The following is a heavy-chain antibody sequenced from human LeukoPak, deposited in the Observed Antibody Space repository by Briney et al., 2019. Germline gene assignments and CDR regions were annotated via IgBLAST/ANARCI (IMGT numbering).Heavy chain of an antibody. V-gene: IGHV1-3*01. Sequence: ASVKVSCKASGYTFTSYAIHWVRQAPGQRLEWMGWINAGNGNTKYSQKFQGRVTITRDTSASTAYMELSSLRSEDTAVYYCAREEMATIDFDYWGQGTQVTVSS. CDR1: GYTFTSYA. D-gene: IGHD5-24*01. CDR2: INAGNGNT. CDR3: AREEMATIDFDY. J-gene: IGHJ4*02.